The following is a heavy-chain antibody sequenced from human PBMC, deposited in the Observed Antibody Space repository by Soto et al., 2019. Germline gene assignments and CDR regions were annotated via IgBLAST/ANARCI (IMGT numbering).Heavy chain of an antibody. CDR3: AKRLAYCGGDCYQSDY. CDR1: GFTFSSYA. CDR2: ISNSGGST. V-gene: IGHV3-23*01. D-gene: IGHD2-21*02. J-gene: IGHJ4*02. Sequence: EVQLLESGGGLVQPGGSLRLSCAASGFTFSSYAMSWVRQAPGKGLEWVSGISNSGGSTYYAESVKGRFTISRDNSKNTLYLQMNSLRAEDTAVYYCAKRLAYCGGDCYQSDYWGQGTLVTVSS.